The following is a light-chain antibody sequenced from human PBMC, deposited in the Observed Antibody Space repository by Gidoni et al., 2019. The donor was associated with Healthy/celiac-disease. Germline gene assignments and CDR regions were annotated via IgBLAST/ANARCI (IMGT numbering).Light chain of an antibody. Sequence: QSALTQPASVSGSPGQSITISCTGTSSDVGRYNLVSWYQQHPGKAPILMIYEGSKRPSGVSNRFSGSKSGNTASLTISVLQAEDEADYYCCSYAGSSTSVVFGGGTKLTVL. V-gene: IGLV2-23*01. CDR1: SSDVGRYNL. CDR3: CSYAGSSTSVV. J-gene: IGLJ2*01. CDR2: EGS.